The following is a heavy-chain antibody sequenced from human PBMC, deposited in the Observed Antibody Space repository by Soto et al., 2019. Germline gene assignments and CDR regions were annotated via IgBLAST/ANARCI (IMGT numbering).Heavy chain of an antibody. D-gene: IGHD1-1*01. CDR2: IYYSGST. J-gene: IGHJ6*02. CDR1: GGPISSGGYY. V-gene: IGHV4-31*03. Sequence: SETLSLTCTVSGGPISSGGYYWSWIRQHPGKGLEWIGYIYYSGSTYYNPSLKSRVTISVDTSKNQFSLKLSSVTAADTAVYYCARVKTGTTNINYYYYGMDVWGQGTTVTVSS. CDR3: ARVKTGTTNINYYYYGMDV.